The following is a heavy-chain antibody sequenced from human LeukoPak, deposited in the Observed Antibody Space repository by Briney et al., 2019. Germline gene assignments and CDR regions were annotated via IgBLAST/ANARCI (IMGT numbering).Heavy chain of an antibody. J-gene: IGHJ4*02. CDR3: AEGRRLGELSFD. D-gene: IGHD3-16*02. Sequence: SVTLSCKASLGTFSSYALSWLRQAPGQGLEWMGGIIPIFGTANYAQKFQGRVTSTADESTSTAYMELSSLRSEDTAVYYCAEGRRLGELSFDWGQGTLVSVSP. CDR2: IIPIFGTA. V-gene: IGHV1-69*01. CDR1: LGTFSSYA.